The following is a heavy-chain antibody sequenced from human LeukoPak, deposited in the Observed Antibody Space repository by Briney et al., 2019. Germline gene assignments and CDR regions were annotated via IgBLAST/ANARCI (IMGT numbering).Heavy chain of an antibody. CDR2: ISSSGNTI. Sequence: PGGSLRLYCAASGFIFSDHYMSWVRQAPGKGLVWVSYISSSGNTIYYEDSVKGRFTISRDNARDNAKNSLYLQMNSLRAADTALYFCARVGYFGSGNYNSFDIWGRGTMVTVSS. CDR1: GFIFSDHY. J-gene: IGHJ3*02. D-gene: IGHD3-10*01. CDR3: ARVGYFGSGNYNSFDI. V-gene: IGHV3-11*01.